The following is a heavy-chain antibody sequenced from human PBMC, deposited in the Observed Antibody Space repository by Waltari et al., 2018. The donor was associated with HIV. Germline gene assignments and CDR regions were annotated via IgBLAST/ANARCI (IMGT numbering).Heavy chain of an antibody. Sequence: LEWVANIKQEGSEKYYVDSVNGRFTISRDNAENSLYLQMNSLRAEDTAVYYCARGGFYGSGSKVNWGQGTLVTVSS. CDR3: ARGGFYGSGSKVN. V-gene: IGHV3-7*04. CDR2: IKQEGSEK. D-gene: IGHD3-10*01. J-gene: IGHJ4*02.